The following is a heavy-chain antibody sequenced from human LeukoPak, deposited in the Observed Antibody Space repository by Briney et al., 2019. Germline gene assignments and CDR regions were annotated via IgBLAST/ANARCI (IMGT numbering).Heavy chain of an antibody. CDR1: AFTYSSYS. CDR3: ARMEIYSGYENKAFDY. J-gene: IGHJ4*02. CDR2: ISSSSSTI. Sequence: GGSLILSCAASAFTYSSYSMNWVRHDPGRGLEWVSYISSSSSTIDYADAVKGRFTISRDNAKNSLYLQMNSLRAEGTAVYYCARMEIYSGYENKAFDYWGQGTLVTVSS. V-gene: IGHV3-48*01. D-gene: IGHD5-12*01.